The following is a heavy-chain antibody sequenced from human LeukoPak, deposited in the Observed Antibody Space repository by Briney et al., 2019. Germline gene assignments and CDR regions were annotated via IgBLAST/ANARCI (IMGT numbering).Heavy chain of an antibody. V-gene: IGHV4-59*11. D-gene: IGHD1-26*01. CDR1: GFTFSSRT. CDR3: ARENSGSYRESDY. CDR2: IYYTGST. J-gene: IGHJ4*02. Sequence: SGGSLRLSCAASGFTFSSRTMNWVRQAPGKGLEWIGSIYYTGSTNYNASLKSRVSMSVDTSKNQFSLKLSSVTAADTAVFYCARENSGSYRESDYWGQGTLVTVSS.